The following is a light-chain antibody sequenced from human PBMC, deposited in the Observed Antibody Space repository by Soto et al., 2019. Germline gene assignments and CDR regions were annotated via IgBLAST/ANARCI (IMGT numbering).Light chain of an antibody. CDR2: KAS. J-gene: IGKJ2*01. CDR3: QQYSSLPYT. V-gene: IGKV1-5*03. CDR1: QSISNW. Sequence: DIQMTHSPSTLSASVGDRVTITCRASQSISNWLAWYQQKPGQAPKLLIYKASSLESRVPSRFSGSGSGIEFTLTINNLQPDDFATYYCQQYSSLPYTFGQGTKLEI.